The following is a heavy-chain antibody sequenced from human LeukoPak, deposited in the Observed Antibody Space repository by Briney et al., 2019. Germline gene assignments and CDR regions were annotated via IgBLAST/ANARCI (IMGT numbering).Heavy chain of an antibody. CDR2: IYSGGGT. J-gene: IGHJ4*02. CDR1: GFSVGSNY. D-gene: IGHD5-12*01. CDR3: ARVEASGYDYGAFDY. V-gene: IGHV3-66*01. Sequence: GGSLRLSCAASGFSVGSNYMSWVRQAPGKGLEWISLIYSGGGTKYAGSVKGRFTISRDRSKNTLFLQMNSLRAEDTAVYYCARVEASGYDYGAFDYWGQGTLVTVSS.